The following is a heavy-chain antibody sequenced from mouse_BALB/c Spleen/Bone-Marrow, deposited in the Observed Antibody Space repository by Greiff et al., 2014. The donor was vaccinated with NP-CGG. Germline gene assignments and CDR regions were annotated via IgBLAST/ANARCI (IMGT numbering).Heavy chain of an antibody. CDR2: INPDSSTI. Sequence: DVQLQESGGGLVQPGGSLKLSCAASGFDFSRYWMSWVRQAPGKGLEWIGEINPDSSTIYYTPSLKDKFIISRGNAKNTLYLQMGKVRSEDTALYYCARRGYYAMDYWGQGSSVTVSS. CDR3: ARRGYYAMDY. CDR1: GFDFSRYW. V-gene: IGHV4-1*02. J-gene: IGHJ4*01.